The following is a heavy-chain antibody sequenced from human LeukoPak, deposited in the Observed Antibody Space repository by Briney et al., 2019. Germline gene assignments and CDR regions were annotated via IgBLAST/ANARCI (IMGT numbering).Heavy chain of an antibody. CDR3: SRGGDASKAGKY. CDR2: IHPSGSP. Sequence: SETLSPTCAIYDASFSGYYWSWIRRPPGKGLEWIGEIHPSGSPSYNPSLESRTIISVDASKNQFSLILNSVTAADTALYFCSRGGDASKAGKYWGQGALVTVSS. D-gene: IGHD3-10*01. V-gene: IGHV4-34*01. J-gene: IGHJ4*02. CDR1: DASFSGYY.